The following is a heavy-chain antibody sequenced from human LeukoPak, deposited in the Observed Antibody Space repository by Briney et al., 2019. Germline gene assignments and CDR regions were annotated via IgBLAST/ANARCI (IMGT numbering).Heavy chain of an antibody. J-gene: IGHJ6*03. D-gene: IGHD6-13*01. CDR3: ARVSAAATQSYYYYYYYMDV. CDR1: GGSFSGYY. CDR2: IYYSGST. Sequence: SETLSLTCAVYGGSFSGYYWSWIRQPPGKGLEWIGSIYYSGSTYYNPSLKSRVTISVDTSKNQFSLKLSSVTAADTAVYYCARVSAAATQSYYYYYYYMDVWGKGTTVTVSS. V-gene: IGHV4-34*01.